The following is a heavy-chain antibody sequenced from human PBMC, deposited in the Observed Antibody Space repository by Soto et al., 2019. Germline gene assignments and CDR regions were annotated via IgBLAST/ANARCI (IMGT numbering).Heavy chain of an antibody. CDR1: GVTFRKDA. Sequence: GGSLRLSCAASGVTFRKDAMNWVRQAPGKGLEWVSGIVGSGASTNYADSVKGRFTISRDNSKNTLYLHMNGLRAEDTATYYCAKLPSSGFYYFDYWGQGT. CDR3: AKLPSSGFYYFDY. CDR2: IVGSGAST. V-gene: IGHV3-23*01. J-gene: IGHJ4*02. D-gene: IGHD3-22*01.